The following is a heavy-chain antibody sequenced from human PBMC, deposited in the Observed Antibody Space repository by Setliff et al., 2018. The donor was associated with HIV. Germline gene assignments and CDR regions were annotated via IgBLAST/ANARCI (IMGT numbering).Heavy chain of an antibody. V-gene: IGHV4-31*01. CDR2: IYYSGST. D-gene: IGHD3-22*01. CDR1: GGSISSGGYY. J-gene: IGHJ3*02. Sequence: SETLSLTCTVSGGSISSGGYYWSWIRQLPGKGLECIGYIYYSGSTYYNPSLKSLVTISVDTSKNQFSLKLSSVTAADTAVYYCARSPLNYYDKSDAFGIWGQGTMVTVSS. CDR3: ARSPLNYYDKSDAFGI.